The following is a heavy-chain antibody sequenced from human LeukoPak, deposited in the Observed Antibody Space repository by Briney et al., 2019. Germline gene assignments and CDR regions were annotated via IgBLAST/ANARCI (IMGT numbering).Heavy chain of an antibody. D-gene: IGHD2-8*02. Sequence: PGGSLRLSCAASGFTFSSYSMNWVRQAPGKGLEWVSSISSSSSYIYYADSVKGRFTISRDNAKNTLYLQMNSLRAEDTAVYYCARDGISCTGGYCYFADWGQGILVTVSS. J-gene: IGHJ4*02. V-gene: IGHV3-21*01. CDR2: ISSSSSYI. CDR1: GFTFSSYS. CDR3: ARDGISCTGGYCYFAD.